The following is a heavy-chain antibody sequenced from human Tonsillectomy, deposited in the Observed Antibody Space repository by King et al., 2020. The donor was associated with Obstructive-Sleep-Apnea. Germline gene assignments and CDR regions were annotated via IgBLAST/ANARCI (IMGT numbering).Heavy chain of an antibody. Sequence: VQLVESGGGLVQPGGSLRLFCAASGFTFSNYDISWVRQAPGKGLEWGSGISGSGDNTYYADSVKGRFTISRDDSKNTLCLQMNSLRAEDTAVYYFAKARQPYVSGENYFEYWGQGTLVTVSS. CDR3: AKARQPYVSGENYFEY. D-gene: IGHD6-19*01. J-gene: IGHJ4*02. CDR1: GFTFSNYD. V-gene: IGHV3-23*04. CDR2: ISGSGDNT.